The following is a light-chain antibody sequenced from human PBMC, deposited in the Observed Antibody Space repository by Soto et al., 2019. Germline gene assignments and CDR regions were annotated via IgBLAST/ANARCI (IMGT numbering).Light chain of an antibody. V-gene: IGKV3-20*01. CDR1: QSVSRK. CDR3: LQYASSPRT. CDR2: AAS. J-gene: IGKJ1*01. Sequence: EIVMTQSPATLSVSPGERATLSCRASQSVSRKLAWYQQTRGQAPRLLIHAASSRATGIPDRFSGSGSGTDFTLTISRLEPEDFAVYYCLQYASSPRTFGQGTKVDIK.